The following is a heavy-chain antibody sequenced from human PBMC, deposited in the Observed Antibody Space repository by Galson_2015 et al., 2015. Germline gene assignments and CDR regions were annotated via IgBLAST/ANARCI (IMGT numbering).Heavy chain of an antibody. CDR2: ISYDGSNK. V-gene: IGHV3-30-3*01. CDR1: GFTFSSYA. D-gene: IGHD3-3*01. Sequence: SLRLPCAASGFTFSSYAMSWVRQAPGKGLEWVAVISYDGSNKYYADSVKGRFTISRDNSKNTLYLQMNSLRAEDTAVYYCAREGDFWSGYPSYYYYYMDVWGKGTTVTVSS. CDR3: AREGDFWSGYPSYYYYYMDV. J-gene: IGHJ6*03.